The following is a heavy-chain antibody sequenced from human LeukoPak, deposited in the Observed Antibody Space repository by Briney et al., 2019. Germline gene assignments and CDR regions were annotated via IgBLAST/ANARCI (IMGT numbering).Heavy chain of an antibody. Sequence: SETLSLTCTVSGGPIRRSSYYWSWIRQPPGKGLEWIGTIYYSGSAYYTPSLKSRVTISVDTSKNQFSLKVNSVTAADTAVYYCANFTTPFPFDLWGRGTLITVSS. CDR2: IYYSGSA. CDR3: ANFTTPFPFDL. J-gene: IGHJ2*01. D-gene: IGHD1-1*01. CDR1: GGPIRRSSYY. V-gene: IGHV4-39*07.